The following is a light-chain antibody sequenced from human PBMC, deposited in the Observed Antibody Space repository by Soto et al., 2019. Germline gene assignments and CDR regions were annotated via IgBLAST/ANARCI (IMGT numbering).Light chain of an antibody. CDR2: AAS. V-gene: IGKV1-39*01. CDR1: QSISNY. Sequence: DIQMTQSPSSLSASVGDRVTITCRASQSISNYLNWYQQKPAKAPKLLIYAASSLQSGVPSRFSGSGSGTDFALTISSLKPEHFATYSCQQSYSTLLAFGPGTNVDI. CDR3: QQSYSTLLA. J-gene: IGKJ3*01.